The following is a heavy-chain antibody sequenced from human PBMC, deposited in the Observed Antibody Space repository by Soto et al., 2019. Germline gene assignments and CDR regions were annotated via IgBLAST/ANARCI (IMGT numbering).Heavy chain of an antibody. CDR3: ARGGGFCGADCYKGGIDY. CDR1: GFTFSPYT. J-gene: IGHJ4*02. CDR2: ISNDGDDK. V-gene: IGHV3-30-3*01. Sequence: QVQLVESGGGVVQPGRSLRLSCAASGFTFSPYTVHWVRQTPGKGLEWVAVISNDGDDKDYADSVKGRFTVSRDNSKSTLYLQMSSLRAEDTALYYCARGGGFCGADCYKGGIDYWGQGTLVTVSP. D-gene: IGHD2-21*02.